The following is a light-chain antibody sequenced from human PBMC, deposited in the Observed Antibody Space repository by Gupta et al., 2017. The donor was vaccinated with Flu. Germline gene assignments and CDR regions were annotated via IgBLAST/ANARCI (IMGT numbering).Light chain of an antibody. J-gene: IGLJ2*01. CDR3: NSYTDPTVRL. V-gene: IGLV2-14*03. CDR2: EVY. Sequence: QSALTQPASVAGSPGASITSPWNGTRNDVGAVDYVSWYQQHPGKAPKLIIYEVYNRPSGFSQRFSASTSGNTSSLTISVHQAEDEDDYYCNSYTDPTVRLFGGGTKLTVL. CDR1: RNDVGAVDY.